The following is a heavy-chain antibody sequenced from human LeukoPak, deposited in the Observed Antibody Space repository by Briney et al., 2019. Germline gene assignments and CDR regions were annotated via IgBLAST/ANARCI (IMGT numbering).Heavy chain of an antibody. J-gene: IGHJ4*02. Sequence: PSETLSLTCTVSGGSISSGSYYWSWIRQPAGKGLEWIGRICTSGSTNYNPSLKSRATISVDTSKNQFSLKLSSVTAADTAVYYCARDLPTNLYYYDSSGIGGFDYWGQGTLVTVSS. CDR3: ARDLPTNLYYYDSSGIGGFDY. CDR2: ICTSGST. V-gene: IGHV4-61*02. D-gene: IGHD3-22*01. CDR1: GGSISSGSYY.